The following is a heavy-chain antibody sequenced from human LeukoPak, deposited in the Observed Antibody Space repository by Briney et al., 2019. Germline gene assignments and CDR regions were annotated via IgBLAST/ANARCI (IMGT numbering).Heavy chain of an antibody. Sequence: GGSLRLSCAASGFTFSRYAMSWVRQAPGKGLEWVSAVSGSGDSTFYADSVKGRFTISRDISKNTLYLQMNSLRAEDTAVYYCAKEPTYSSTWYGIDYWGQGTLVTVSS. CDR3: AKEPTYSSTWYGIDY. CDR2: VSGSGDST. D-gene: IGHD6-13*01. V-gene: IGHV3-23*01. J-gene: IGHJ4*02. CDR1: GFTFSRYA.